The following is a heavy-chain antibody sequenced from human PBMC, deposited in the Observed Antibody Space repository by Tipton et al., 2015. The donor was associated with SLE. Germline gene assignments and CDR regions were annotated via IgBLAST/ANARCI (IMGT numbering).Heavy chain of an antibody. Sequence: GSLRLSCAASGFTFSSYSMNWVRQAPGKGLEWVSSISSSSSYIYYADSVKGRFTISRDNAKNSLYLQMNSLRAEDTAVYYCARDNQNRPSDYMDVWGKGTTVTVSS. CDR1: GFTFSSYS. CDR2: ISSSSSYI. CDR3: ARDNQNRPSDYMDV. V-gene: IGHV3-21*01. D-gene: IGHD1-14*01. J-gene: IGHJ6*03.